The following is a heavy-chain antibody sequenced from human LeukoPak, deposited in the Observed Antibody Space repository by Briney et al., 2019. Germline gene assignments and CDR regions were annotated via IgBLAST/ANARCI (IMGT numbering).Heavy chain of an antibody. Sequence: PSETLSLTCTVSGGSVSSGDYYWSWIRQPPGKGLEWIGYIYYSGSTYYNPSLKSRVTISVDTSKNQFSLKLSSVTAADTAVYYCARVEFGGPGGYWGQGTLVIVSS. D-gene: IGHD3-16*01. CDR2: IYYSGST. V-gene: IGHV4-30-4*01. CDR1: GGSVSSGDYY. J-gene: IGHJ4*02. CDR3: ARVEFGGPGGY.